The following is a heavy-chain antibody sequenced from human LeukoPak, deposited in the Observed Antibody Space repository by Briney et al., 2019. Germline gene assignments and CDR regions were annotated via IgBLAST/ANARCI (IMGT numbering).Heavy chain of an antibody. CDR1: GGSISSYY. J-gene: IGHJ2*01. V-gene: IGHV4-4*07. Sequence: SETLSLTCTVSGGSISSYYWSWIRQPAGKGLEWIGRICTSGSTNYNPSLKSRVTMSVDTSKNQFSLKLSSVTAADTAVYHCARVSGLNWYFDLWGRGTLVTVSS. CDR2: ICTSGST. CDR3: ARVSGLNWYFDL. D-gene: IGHD5-12*01.